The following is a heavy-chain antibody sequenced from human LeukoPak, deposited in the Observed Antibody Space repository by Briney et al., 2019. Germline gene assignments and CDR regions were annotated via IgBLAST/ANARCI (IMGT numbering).Heavy chain of an antibody. CDR1: GFTFSSYS. J-gene: IGHJ4*02. CDR3: ARYYGGNSACDY. V-gene: IGHV3-48*01. Sequence: GGSLRLSCAASGFTFSSYSMNWVRQAPGKGLEWVSYITSSSSSTIYYADSVKGRFTISRDNAKNSLYLQMNSLRAEDTAVYYCARYYGGNSACDYWGQGTLVTVSS. CDR2: ITSSSSSTI. D-gene: IGHD4-23*01.